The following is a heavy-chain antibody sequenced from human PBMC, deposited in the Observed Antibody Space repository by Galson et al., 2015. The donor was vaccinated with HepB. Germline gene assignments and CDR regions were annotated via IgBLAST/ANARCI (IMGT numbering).Heavy chain of an antibody. CDR2: IIPILGIA. V-gene: IGHV1-69*04. J-gene: IGHJ6*02. CDR3: ARWSGEDTAMVWFFDRAPYYYGMDV. D-gene: IGHD5-18*01. Sequence: SVKVSCKASGGTFSSYAISWVRQAPGQGLEWMGRIIPILGIANYAQKFQGRVTITADKSTSTAYMELSSLRSEDTAVYYCARWSGEDTAMVWFFDRAPYYYGMDVWGQGTTVTVSS. CDR1: GGTFSSYA.